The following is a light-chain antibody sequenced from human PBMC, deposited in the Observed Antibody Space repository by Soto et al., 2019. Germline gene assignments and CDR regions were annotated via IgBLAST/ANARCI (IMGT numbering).Light chain of an antibody. CDR3: QTWDTGARVV. Sequence: QSVLPQSPSASASLGASVKLTCTLSSGHSSYASAWHQQQPEKGPRYLMKLSSDGSHSKGDGIPDRFSGSSSGAERYLTISSLQSEDEADYYCQTWDTGARVVFGGGTKLTVL. CDR2: LSSDGSH. J-gene: IGLJ2*01. CDR1: SGHSSYA. V-gene: IGLV4-69*01.